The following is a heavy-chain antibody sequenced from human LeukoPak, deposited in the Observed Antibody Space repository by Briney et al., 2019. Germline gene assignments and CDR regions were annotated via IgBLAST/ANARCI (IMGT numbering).Heavy chain of an antibody. V-gene: IGHV4-59*08. CDR2: IYDSGST. CDR1: GGSISSYY. CDR3: ARRPAVTAFDY. J-gene: IGHJ4*02. Sequence: PSETLSLTCTVSGGSISSYYWSWIRQPPGKGLEWIGYIYDSGSTKYNPSLRSRVTISGDTSKNQFSLKLRSVTAADTAVYYCARRPAVTAFDYWGQGTLVTVSS. D-gene: IGHD5-18*01.